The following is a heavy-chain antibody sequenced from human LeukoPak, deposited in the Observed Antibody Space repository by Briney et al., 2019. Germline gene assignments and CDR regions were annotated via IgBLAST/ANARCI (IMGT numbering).Heavy chain of an antibody. V-gene: IGHV1-8*03. Sequence: GASVKVSCKASGYTFTSYDINWVRQATGQGLEWMGWMNPNSGNTGYAQKFQGRVTITGNTSISTAYMELSSLRSEDTAVYYCARSYSGSYWSDYWGQGTLVTVSS. J-gene: IGHJ4*02. CDR3: ARSYSGSYWSDY. D-gene: IGHD1-26*01. CDR1: GYTFTSYD. CDR2: MNPNSGNT.